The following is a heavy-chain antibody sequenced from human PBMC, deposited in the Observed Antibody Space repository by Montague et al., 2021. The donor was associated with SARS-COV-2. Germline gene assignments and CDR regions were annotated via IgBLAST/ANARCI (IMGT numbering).Heavy chain of an antibody. CDR2: IYGGGTYI. Sequence: SLRLSYAVSGFTFSNYAMSWVRQAPGKGLEWVSFIYGGGTYIYYXDSVKGRFTISRDDSENALYLQMSSLRAEDTAVYYCARGPVSDAFDVWGQGTMVTVSS. CDR1: GFTFSNYA. V-gene: IGHV3-23*03. D-gene: IGHD1-14*01. J-gene: IGHJ3*01. CDR3: ARGPVSDAFDV.